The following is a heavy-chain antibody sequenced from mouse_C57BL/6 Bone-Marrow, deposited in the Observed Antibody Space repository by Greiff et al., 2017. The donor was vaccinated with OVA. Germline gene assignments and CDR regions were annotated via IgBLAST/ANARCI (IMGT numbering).Heavy chain of an antibody. J-gene: IGHJ4*01. CDR2: IYPRSGNT. CDR1: GYTFTSYG. D-gene: IGHD1-1*01. V-gene: IGHV1-81*01. CDR3: AREGDYYGSSFTAYYAMDY. Sequence: QVQLQQSGAELARPGASVKLSCKASGYTFTSYGISWVKQRTGQGLEWIGEIYPRSGNTYYNEKFKGKATLTADKSSSTAYMELRRLTSDDSAVYFCAREGDYYGSSFTAYYAMDYWGQGTSVTVSS.